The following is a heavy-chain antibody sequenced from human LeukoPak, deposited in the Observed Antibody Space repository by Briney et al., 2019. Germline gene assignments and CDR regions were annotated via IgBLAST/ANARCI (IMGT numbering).Heavy chain of an antibody. CDR1: GDSITSGCYY. D-gene: IGHD5-24*01. V-gene: IGHV4-61*02. CDR3: ARVRRKDGSGHDAFDI. J-gene: IGHJ3*02. Sequence: PSETLSLTCTVSGDSITSGCYYWSWIRQPAGKELEWIGRIYSSGNTDYHPYIVSLKSRVSLSLDTSKNQFFLDLTSVTAADTAVYYCARVRRKDGSGHDAFDIWGQGTMVTVSS. CDR2: IYSSGNT.